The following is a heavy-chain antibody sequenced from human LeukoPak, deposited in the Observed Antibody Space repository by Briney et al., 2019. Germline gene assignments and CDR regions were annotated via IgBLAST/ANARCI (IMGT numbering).Heavy chain of an antibody. D-gene: IGHD6-19*01. V-gene: IGHV3-74*01. CDR3: AKGAVAGNQKPGGY. Sequence: GGSLRLSCAASGFNFSSYWMHWVRQAPGKGLVWVSRINSDGSSTSYADSMKGRFTISRDNSKNTLYLQMNSLRAEDTAVYYCAKGAVAGNQKPGGYWGQGTLVTVSS. CDR1: GFNFSSYW. J-gene: IGHJ4*02. CDR2: INSDGSST.